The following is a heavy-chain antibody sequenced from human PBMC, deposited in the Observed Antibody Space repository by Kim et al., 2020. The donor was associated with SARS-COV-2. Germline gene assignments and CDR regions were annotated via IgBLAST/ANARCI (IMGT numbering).Heavy chain of an antibody. J-gene: IGHJ5*02. V-gene: IGHV3-9*01. CDR2: ISSNSGSI. Sequence: GGSLRLSCAASGFTFGDYAMHWVRQAPGKGLEWVSGISSNSGSIGYADSVKGRFTISRDNAKNSLYLQMNSLRAEDTALYYCAKDKGGYSYGSGPYNWFDPWGQGTLVTVSS. CDR3: AKDKGGYSYGSGPYNWFDP. CDR1: GFTFGDYA. D-gene: IGHD5-18*01.